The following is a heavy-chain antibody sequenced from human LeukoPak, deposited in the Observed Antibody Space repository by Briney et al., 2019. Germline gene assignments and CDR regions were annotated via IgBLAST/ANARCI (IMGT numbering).Heavy chain of an antibody. V-gene: IGHV4-38-2*02. Sequence: SETLSLTCSVSGFSISRGFYWGWIRQPPGKGLEWIGNIHYSGETYFNPSLKSRLTMSVDTSKNQFSLDLSSVTAADTAMYYCASDAPGLLGYWGQGTLVTVSS. D-gene: IGHD2-21*02. CDR2: IHYSGET. J-gene: IGHJ4*02. CDR1: GFSISRGFY. CDR3: ASDAPGLLGY.